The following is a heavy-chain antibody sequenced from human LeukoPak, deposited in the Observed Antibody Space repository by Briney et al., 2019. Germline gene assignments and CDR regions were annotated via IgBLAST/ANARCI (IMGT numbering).Heavy chain of an antibody. CDR1: GFTVSSNY. J-gene: IGHJ4*02. V-gene: IGHV3-23*01. D-gene: IGHD1-7*01. CDR3: AKGKFLTGTSEFDY. CDR2: ISGSGNRT. Sequence: GGSLRLSCAASGFTVSSNYMSWVRQAPGKGLEWVSSISGSGNRTYYADSVKGRFTISRDNSKNTLFLQMNSLRAEDTAIYYCAKGKFLTGTSEFDYWGQGTLVTVSS.